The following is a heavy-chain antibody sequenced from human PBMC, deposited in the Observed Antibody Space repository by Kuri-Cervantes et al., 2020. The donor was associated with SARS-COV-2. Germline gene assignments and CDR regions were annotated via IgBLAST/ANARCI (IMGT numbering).Heavy chain of an antibody. V-gene: IGHV4-59*01. CDR2: IHYSGTT. CDR3: ARGSYDSSGHYFEDY. Sequence: ESLKISCAASGFTFSSYEMNWVRQPPGKGLEWMGYIHYSGTTTYSPSLKSRLTISVDTPKNQFSLKVTSVTAADTAVYYCARGSYDSSGHYFEDYWGQGTLVTVSS. J-gene: IGHJ4*02. CDR1: GFTFSSYE. D-gene: IGHD3-22*01.